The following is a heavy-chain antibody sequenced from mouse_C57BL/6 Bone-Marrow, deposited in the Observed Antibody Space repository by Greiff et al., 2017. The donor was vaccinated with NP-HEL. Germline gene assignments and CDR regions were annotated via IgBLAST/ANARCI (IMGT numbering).Heavy chain of an antibody. CDR2: INPYNGGT. Sequence: EVQLQQSGPVLVKPGASVKMSCKASGYTFTDYYMNWVKQSHGKSLEWIGVINPYNGGTSYNQKFKGKATLTVDKSSSTAYMELNSLTSEDSAVYYCARGEGNPYYYAMDYWGQGTSVTVSS. V-gene: IGHV1-19*01. CDR1: GYTFTDYY. D-gene: IGHD2-1*01. CDR3: ARGEGNPYYYAMDY. J-gene: IGHJ4*01.